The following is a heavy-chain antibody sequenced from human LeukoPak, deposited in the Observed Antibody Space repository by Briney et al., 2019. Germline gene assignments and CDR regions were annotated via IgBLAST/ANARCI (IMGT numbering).Heavy chain of an antibody. V-gene: IGHV3-7*01. CDR3: ARDIEAAGLFLDY. D-gene: IGHD6-13*01. J-gene: IGHJ4*02. CDR1: GFTFSSYW. CDR2: MKYDGSEK. Sequence: GGSLRLSCAASGFTFSSYWMSWFRQAPGKGLEWVANMKYDGSEKYYVDSVKGRFTISRENAKNSLYLQMNSLRAEDTAVYYCARDIEAAGLFLDYWGQGTLVTVSS.